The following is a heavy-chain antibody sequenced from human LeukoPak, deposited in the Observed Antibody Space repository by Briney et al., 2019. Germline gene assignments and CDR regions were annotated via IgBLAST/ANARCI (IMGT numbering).Heavy chain of an antibody. Sequence: GGSLRLSCAATGLSVSSNFMSWVRQAPGKGLEWVSYISGSSSTIYYADSVKGRFTISRDNAENSLYLQMNSLRAEDTAVYFCVLGSFQLPFDYWGQGTLVTVSS. J-gene: IGHJ4*02. D-gene: IGHD2-2*01. CDR3: VLGSFQLPFDY. CDR1: GLSVSSNF. CDR2: ISGSSSTI. V-gene: IGHV3-48*01.